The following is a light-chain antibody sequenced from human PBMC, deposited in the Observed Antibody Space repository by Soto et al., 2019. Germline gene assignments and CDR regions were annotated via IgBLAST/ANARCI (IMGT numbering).Light chain of an antibody. CDR3: CSYVGSSTVV. Sequence: QSALTQPASVSGSPGQSITISCTGTSSDVGSYNLVSWYQQHPGKAPKLMIYEVNKRPSGVSNRFSGSKSGNTASLTISGLQAEDEADYYCCSYVGSSTVVFGGGTKLTVL. CDR2: EVN. J-gene: IGLJ2*01. V-gene: IGLV2-23*02. CDR1: SSDVGSYNL.